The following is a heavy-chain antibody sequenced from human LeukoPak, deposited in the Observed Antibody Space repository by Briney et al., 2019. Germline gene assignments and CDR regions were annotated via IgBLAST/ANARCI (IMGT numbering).Heavy chain of an antibody. D-gene: IGHD4-11*01. CDR1: GYTFRGNY. J-gene: IGHJ4*02. CDR2: IDANNGDT. V-gene: IGHV1-2*02. Sequence: ASVKISCKASGYTFRGNYIHWLRQAPGQGLEWMGWIDANNGDTKSAQKFQGRVTMSRDTSISTAYMDLSSLSPDDAAVYYCTRDPSSVTLYFFDYWGQGTLVTVSS. CDR3: TRDPSSVTLYFFDY.